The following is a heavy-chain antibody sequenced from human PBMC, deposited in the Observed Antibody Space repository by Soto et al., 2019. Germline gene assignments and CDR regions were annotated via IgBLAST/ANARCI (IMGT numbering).Heavy chain of an antibody. CDR2: INRSGST. CDR3: TRGSSAGAFFDF. D-gene: IGHD3-16*01. J-gene: IGHJ4*02. V-gene: IGHV4-34*01. CDR1: GGSFNVYY. Sequence: QVQLQQWGAGLLKPSETLALTCAVYGGSFNVYYWTWMRQPPWKGLEWIGEINRSGSTNYNPSLNSQLPISIETSKIPFSLTLSTVTASDTAIYSCTRGSSAGAFFDFWGQGSEVTVSP.